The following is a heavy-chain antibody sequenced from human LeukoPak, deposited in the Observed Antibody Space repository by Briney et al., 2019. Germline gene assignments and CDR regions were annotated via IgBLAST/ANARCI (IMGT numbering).Heavy chain of an antibody. CDR1: GFTFDDYA. Sequence: GGSLRLSCAASGFTFDDYAMTWVRQPPGKGPEWVSTVNWNGGSTSYADSVEGRFTIPRDNAKNSLYLQMSSLRADDTAFYYCARGGTVTTFDYWGQGTLVTVSS. CDR3: ARGGTVTTFDY. CDR2: VNWNGGST. J-gene: IGHJ4*02. D-gene: IGHD4-11*01. V-gene: IGHV3-20*04.